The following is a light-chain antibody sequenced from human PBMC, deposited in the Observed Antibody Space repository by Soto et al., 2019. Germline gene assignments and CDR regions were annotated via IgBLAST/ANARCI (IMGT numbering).Light chain of an antibody. CDR3: SSYTIRSTLV. CDR2: EVS. Sequence: QSALTQPASVSGSPGQSITISCTGTSSDVGGYNYVSWYQQRPGKAPKLMIYEVSNRPSGVSNRLSGSKSGNTASLTISGLRAEDEADYYCSSYTIRSTLVFGGGTKVTVL. J-gene: IGLJ2*01. V-gene: IGLV2-14*01. CDR1: SSDVGGYNY.